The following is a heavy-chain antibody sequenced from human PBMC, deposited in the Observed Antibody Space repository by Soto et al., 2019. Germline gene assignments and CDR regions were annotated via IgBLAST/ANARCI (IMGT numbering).Heavy chain of an antibody. CDR1: GDSISSYY. CDR3: ARRDLRWEDGSYYYYGMDV. Sequence: LSLPCTVSGDSISSYYWTWIRQPPGKGLEYIGYIYYSGRTYYNPSLKSRVTISVDTSKNQFSLKLSSVTAADTAVYYCARRDLRWEDGSYYYYGMDVWGQGTTVTVSS. CDR2: IYYSGRT. D-gene: IGHD1-26*01. V-gene: IGHV4-59*01. J-gene: IGHJ6*02.